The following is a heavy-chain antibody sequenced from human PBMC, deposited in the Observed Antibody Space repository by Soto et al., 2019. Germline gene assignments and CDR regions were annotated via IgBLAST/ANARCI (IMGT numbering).Heavy chain of an antibody. CDR1: GGSISSYY. D-gene: IGHD3-10*01. J-gene: IGHJ4*02. Sequence: SETLSLTCTVSGGSISSYYWSWIRQPPGKGLEWIGYIYYSGSTNYNPSLKSRVTISVDTSKNQFSLKLSSVTAADTVVYYCARLLLYGSGSRVYFDYWGQGTLVTVSS. CDR3: ARLLLYGSGSRVYFDY. CDR2: IYYSGST. V-gene: IGHV4-59*08.